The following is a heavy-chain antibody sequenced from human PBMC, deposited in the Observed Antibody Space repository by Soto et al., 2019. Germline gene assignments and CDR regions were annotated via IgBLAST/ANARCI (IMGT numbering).Heavy chain of an antibody. V-gene: IGHV3-48*02. CDR1: GFTFSSYS. CDR2: ISSSSTI. CDR3: ARGYSSSSWFDP. J-gene: IGHJ5*02. Sequence: GGSLRLSCAASGFTFSSYSMNWVRQAPGKGLEWVSYISSSSTIYYADSVKGRFTISRDNAKNSLYLQMNSLRDEDTAVYYCARGYSSSSWFDPWGQGTLVTVSS. D-gene: IGHD6-6*01.